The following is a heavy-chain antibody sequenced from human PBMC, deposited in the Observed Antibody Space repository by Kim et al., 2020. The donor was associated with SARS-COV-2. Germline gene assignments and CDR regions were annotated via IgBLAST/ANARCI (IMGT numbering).Heavy chain of an antibody. CDR1: GYTFTSYG. J-gene: IGHJ5*02. D-gene: IGHD4-17*01. V-gene: IGHV1-18*01. CDR2: ISAYNGNT. CDR3: ARGEDTVTTLGDFP. Sequence: ASVKVSCKASGYTFTSYGISWVRQAPGQGLEWMGWISAYNGNTNYAQKLQGRVTMTTDTSTSTAYMELRSLRSDDTAVYYCARGEDTVTTLGDFPWGQGTLVTVSS.